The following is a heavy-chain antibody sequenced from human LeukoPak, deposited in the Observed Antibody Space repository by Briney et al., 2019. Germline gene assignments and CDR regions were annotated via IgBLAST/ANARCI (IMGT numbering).Heavy chain of an antibody. CDR1: GFTFSTDA. J-gene: IGHJ4*02. Sequence: GGSLRLSCAASGFTFSTDAMNWVRQAPGKGLEWVSGISDSGGNTYYADSVKGRFTISRDKSKNTLDLQMNSLRAEDTAVYYCAKGIMHDYWGQGTLVTVSS. V-gene: IGHV3-23*01. CDR2: ISDSGGNT. CDR3: AKGIMHDY. D-gene: IGHD3-16*01.